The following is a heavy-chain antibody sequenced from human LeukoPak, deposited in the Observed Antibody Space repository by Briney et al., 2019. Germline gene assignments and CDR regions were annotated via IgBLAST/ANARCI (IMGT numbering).Heavy chain of an antibody. Sequence: SETLSLTCAVYGGSFSGYYWSWIRQPPGKGLEWIGEINHSGSTNYNPSLKSRVTISVDTSKNQFSLKLSSVTAADTAVYYCARRGSDYDFWSGTIDYWGQGTLVTVSS. CDR3: ARRGSDYDFWSGTIDY. CDR1: GGSFSGYY. D-gene: IGHD3-3*01. V-gene: IGHV4-34*01. J-gene: IGHJ4*02. CDR2: INHSGST.